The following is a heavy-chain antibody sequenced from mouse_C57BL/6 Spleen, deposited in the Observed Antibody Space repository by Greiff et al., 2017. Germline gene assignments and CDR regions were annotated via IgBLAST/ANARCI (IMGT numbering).Heavy chain of an antibody. CDR3: ANPYYYGSSPWYFDV. V-gene: IGHV1-78*01. CDR2: IYPRDGST. CDR1: GYTFTDHT. D-gene: IGHD1-1*01. Sequence: VQLQQSDAELVKPGASVKISCKVSGYTFTDHTIHWMKQRPEQGLEWIGYIYPRDGSTKYNEKFKGKATLTADKSSSTAYMQLNRLTSEDSAVYFCANPYYYGSSPWYFDVWGTGTTVTVSS. J-gene: IGHJ1*03.